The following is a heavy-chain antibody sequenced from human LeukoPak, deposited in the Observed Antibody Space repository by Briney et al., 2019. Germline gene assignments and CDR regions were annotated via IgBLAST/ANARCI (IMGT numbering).Heavy chain of an antibody. Sequence: PGGSLKISCKGSRYSFTSYWIVWVRQMPGKGLEWMGIIYPGDSDTRYSPSFQGQVTISADKSISIAYLQWSSLKASDTAMYYCARYTTGAFDYWGQGTLVTVSS. D-gene: IGHD1-1*01. CDR1: RYSFTSYW. CDR3: ARYTTGAFDY. J-gene: IGHJ4*02. CDR2: IYPGDSDT. V-gene: IGHV5-51*01.